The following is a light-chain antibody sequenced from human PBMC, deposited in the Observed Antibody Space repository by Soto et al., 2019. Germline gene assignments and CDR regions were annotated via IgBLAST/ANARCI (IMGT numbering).Light chain of an antibody. J-gene: IGLJ3*02. Sequence: QSAPTQPASVSGSPGQSITISCTGTSSDVGGYNYVSWYQQHSAKAPKLMIYEVSNRPSGVSHRFSGSKSGNTASLTISGLQAEDEADYYCFSYTTSSTLVFGGGTKLTVL. CDR2: EVS. V-gene: IGLV2-14*01. CDR3: FSYTTSSTLV. CDR1: SSDVGGYNY.